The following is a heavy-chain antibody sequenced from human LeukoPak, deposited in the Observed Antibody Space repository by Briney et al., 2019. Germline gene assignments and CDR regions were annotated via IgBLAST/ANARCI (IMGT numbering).Heavy chain of an antibody. V-gene: IGHV4-39*07. J-gene: IGHJ6*03. CDR2: IYYSGST. D-gene: IGHD6-13*01. CDR1: GGSISSSSYY. CDR3: ARQQDSSSWYYYYYCMDV. Sequence: SETLSLTCTVSGGSISSSSYYWGWIRQPPGKGLEWIGSIYYSGSTYYNPSLKSRVTISVDTSKNQFSLKLSSVTAADTAVYYCARQQDSSSWYYYYYCMDVWGKGTTVTVSS.